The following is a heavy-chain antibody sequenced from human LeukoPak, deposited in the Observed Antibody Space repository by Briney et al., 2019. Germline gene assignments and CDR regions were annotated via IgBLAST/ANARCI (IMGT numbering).Heavy chain of an antibody. CDR2: ISRSGSYI. J-gene: IGHJ5*02. D-gene: IGHD2-2*01. V-gene: IGHV3-21*01. CDR1: GFDITAYT. CDR3: AKDHCSSTSCYSRYNWFDP. Sequence: GGSLRLSCSGSGFDITAYTVTWVRQVPGKSLEWVSSISRSGSYIHYAPSVKGRFTISRDNAKRSVYLQMKSLRVDDTALYYCAKDHCSSTSCYSRYNWFDPWGQGTLVTVSS.